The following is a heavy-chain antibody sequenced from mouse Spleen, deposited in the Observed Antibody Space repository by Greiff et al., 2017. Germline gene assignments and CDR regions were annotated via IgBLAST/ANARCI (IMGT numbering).Heavy chain of an antibody. J-gene: IGHJ2*01. V-gene: IGHV2-9-1*01. D-gene: IGHD2-12*01. CDR2: IWTGGGT. Sequence: VQLQQSGPGLVAPSQSLSITCTVSGFSLTSYAISWVRQPPGKGLEWLGVIWTGGGTNYNSALKSRLSISKDNSKSQVFLKMNSLQTDDTARYYCARAICYSYDRSGYYFDYWGQGTTLTVSS. CDR1: GFSLTSYA. CDR3: ARAICYSYDRSGYYFDY.